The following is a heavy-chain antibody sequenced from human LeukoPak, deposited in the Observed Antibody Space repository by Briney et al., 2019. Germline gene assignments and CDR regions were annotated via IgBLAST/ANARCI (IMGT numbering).Heavy chain of an antibody. CDR2: IYPGDSDT. Sequence: GESLKISCQGSGYRFTSYWIGWVRQMPGKGLEWMGIIYPGDSDTRYSPSFQGQVTFSADKSISTTYLQWSSMKASDTAMYYCARLPGYCTGGSCYFDYWGQGTLVTVSS. CDR3: ARLPGYCTGGSCYFDY. D-gene: IGHD2-15*01. J-gene: IGHJ4*02. CDR1: GYRFTSYW. V-gene: IGHV5-51*01.